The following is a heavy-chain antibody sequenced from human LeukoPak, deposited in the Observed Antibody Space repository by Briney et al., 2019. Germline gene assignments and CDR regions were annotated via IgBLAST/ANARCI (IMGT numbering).Heavy chain of an antibody. CDR3: ARDRFDSSSWYSYYYYMDV. CDR2: ISYNGRNQ. CDR1: GFTFSSYA. J-gene: IGHJ6*03. V-gene: IGHV3-30*04. Sequence: PGGSLRLSCSASGFTFSSYAMHWVRQAPGKGLEWVAVISYNGRNQNYADSVQGRFTISRDNSKNTLYLQMNSLRAEDTAVYYCARDRFDSSSWYSYYYYMDVWGKGTTVTVSS. D-gene: IGHD6-13*01.